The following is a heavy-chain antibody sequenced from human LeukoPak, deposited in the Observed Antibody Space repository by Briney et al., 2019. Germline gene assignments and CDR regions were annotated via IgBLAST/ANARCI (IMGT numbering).Heavy chain of an antibody. CDR3: ARTTGIAVAYFDY. CDR2: IIPIFGTA. J-gene: IGHJ4*02. D-gene: IGHD6-19*01. CDR1: GGTFSSYA. Sequence: GSSVKVSCKASGGTFSSYAISWVRQAPGQGLEWMGGIIPIFGTANYAQKFQGRVTITADESTSTAYTELSSLRSEDTAVYYCARTTGIAVAYFDYWGQGTLVTVSS. V-gene: IGHV1-69*01.